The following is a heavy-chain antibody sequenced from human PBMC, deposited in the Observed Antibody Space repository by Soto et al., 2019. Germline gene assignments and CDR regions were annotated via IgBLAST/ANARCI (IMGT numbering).Heavy chain of an antibody. J-gene: IGHJ6*03. D-gene: IGHD3-3*01. CDR1: GGSISSYY. CDR2: IYYSGST. V-gene: IGHV4-59*08. Sequence: PSETLSLTCTVSGGSISSYYWSWIRQPPGKGLEWIGYIYYSGSTNYNPSLKSRVTISVDTSKNQFSLKLSSVTAADTAVYYCARTVIWSGYYTGPGGGYYCMDVWGKGTTVTVSS. CDR3: ARTVIWSGYYTGPGGGYYCMDV.